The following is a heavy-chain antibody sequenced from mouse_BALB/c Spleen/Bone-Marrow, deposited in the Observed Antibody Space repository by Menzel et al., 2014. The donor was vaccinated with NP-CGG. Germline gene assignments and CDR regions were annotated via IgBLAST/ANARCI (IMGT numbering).Heavy chain of an antibody. CDR1: GYTFTSYY. CDR2: INPSNGVN. CDR3: SRGGNFDVMDY. J-gene: IGHJ4*01. V-gene: IGHV1S81*02. Sequence: QVQLQQSGAELVKPGASVTLSCKASGYTFTSYYMYWVKQRPGQGLEWIGGINPSNGVNNFNEKFKSKASLTVDKSSSTAYMQLSSLTSEDSAVYYCSRGGNFDVMDYWGQGTSVTVSS. D-gene: IGHD2-1*01.